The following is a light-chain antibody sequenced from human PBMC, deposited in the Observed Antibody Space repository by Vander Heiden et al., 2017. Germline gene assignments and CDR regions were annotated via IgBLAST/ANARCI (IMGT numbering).Light chain of an antibody. CDR1: HLRTNT. CDR3: QIWDGKSDHVV. J-gene: IGLJ2*01. Sequence: SYVLIQPPSVSVAPGPTARIPCGGHHLRTNTVQWYQQRPGQAPVQVVYDDNERPAGIPERFSGSNSGDTATLAISRVEAGDEDDYYCQIWDGKSDHVVFGGGTKLTVL. V-gene: IGLV3-21*02. CDR2: DDN.